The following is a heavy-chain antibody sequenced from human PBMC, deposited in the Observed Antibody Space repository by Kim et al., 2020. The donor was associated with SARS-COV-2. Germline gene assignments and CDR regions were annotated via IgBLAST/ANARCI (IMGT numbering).Heavy chain of an antibody. J-gene: IGHJ4*02. CDR1: GFTFSSYS. CDR2: ISSSSSTI. V-gene: IGHV3-48*02. Sequence: GGSLRLSCAASGFTFSSYSMNWVRQAPGKGLEWVSYISSSSSTIYYADSVKGRFTISRDNAKNSLYLQMNSLRDEDTAVYYCARDSDSSGLEGSNTEPYWGQGTLVTVSS. CDR3: ARDSDSSGLEGSNTEPY. D-gene: IGHD6-19*01.